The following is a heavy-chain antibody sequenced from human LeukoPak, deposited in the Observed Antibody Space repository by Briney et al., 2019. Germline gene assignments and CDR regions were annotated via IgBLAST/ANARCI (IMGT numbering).Heavy chain of an antibody. V-gene: IGHV4-30-2*01. D-gene: IGHD1-26*01. CDR1: GGSISSGGYS. Sequence: SQTLSVTCAVSGGSISSGGYSWSWIRQPPGKGLERIGYIYHSGSTYYNPSLKSRVTISVDRSKNQFSLKLSAVTAADTAVYYCARGEAGAELDYWGQGTLATVSS. CDR2: IYHSGST. CDR3: ARGEAGAELDY. J-gene: IGHJ4*02.